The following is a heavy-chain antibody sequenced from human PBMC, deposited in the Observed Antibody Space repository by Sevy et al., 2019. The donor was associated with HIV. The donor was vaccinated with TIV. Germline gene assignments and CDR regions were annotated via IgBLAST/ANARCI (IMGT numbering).Heavy chain of an antibody. V-gene: IGHV3-15*01. CDR2: IKSKTDGGTT. D-gene: IGHD2-2*01. J-gene: IGHJ4*02. CDR3: STGGVPGGLDF. CDR1: GFTFSNAW. Sequence: GGSLRLSCAASGFTFSNAWMSWVRQAPGKGLEWVGRIKSKTDGGTTDYAAPVKGRFTISRDDSKNTLDLQMNSLKTEGTAVDYCSTGGVPGGLDFWGQGTLVTVSS.